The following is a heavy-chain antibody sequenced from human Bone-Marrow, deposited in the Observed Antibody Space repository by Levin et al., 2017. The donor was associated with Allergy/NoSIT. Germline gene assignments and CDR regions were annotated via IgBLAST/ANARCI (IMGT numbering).Heavy chain of an antibody. CDR1: GFIFGNNW. CDR3: ARSGYMFGNDY. D-gene: IGHD5-18*01. CDR2: IDRDGSET. J-gene: IGHJ4*02. Sequence: SCAASGFIFGNNWMNWVRQAPGKGLEWVAKIDRDGSETNYVDSVEGRFTISRDNAKNSLYLEMNSLRAEDTAVYYCARSGYMFGNDYWGQGTLVTVSS. V-gene: IGHV3-7*01.